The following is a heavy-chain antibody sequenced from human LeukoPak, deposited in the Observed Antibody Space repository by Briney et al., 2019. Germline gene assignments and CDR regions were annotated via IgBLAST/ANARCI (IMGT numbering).Heavy chain of an antibody. CDR1: GFTFSSYA. Sequence: GGSLRLSCAASGFTFSSYAMSWVRQAPGKGLEWVSAISGSGGSTYYADSVKGRFTISRDNSKNTLYLQMNSLRAEDTAVYYCARDPPSYYYDSSGYATDAFDIWGQGTMVTVSS. V-gene: IGHV3-23*01. D-gene: IGHD3-22*01. J-gene: IGHJ3*02. CDR3: ARDPPSYYYDSSGYATDAFDI. CDR2: ISGSGGST.